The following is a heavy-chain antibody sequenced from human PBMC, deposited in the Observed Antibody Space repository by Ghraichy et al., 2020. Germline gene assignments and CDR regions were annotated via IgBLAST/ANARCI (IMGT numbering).Heavy chain of an antibody. Sequence: SETLSLTCTVSGGSISGYYWSWIRQPPGKGLEWIGYIYYSGSTNYNPSLKSRVTISVDTSKNQFSLKLSSVTAADTAVYYCARDGVQTDILTGYRYYYMHVWGKGTTVTVSS. CDR3: ARDGVQTDILTGYRYYYMHV. CDR1: GGSISGYY. J-gene: IGHJ6*03. CDR2: IYYSGST. V-gene: IGHV4-59*01. D-gene: IGHD3-9*01.